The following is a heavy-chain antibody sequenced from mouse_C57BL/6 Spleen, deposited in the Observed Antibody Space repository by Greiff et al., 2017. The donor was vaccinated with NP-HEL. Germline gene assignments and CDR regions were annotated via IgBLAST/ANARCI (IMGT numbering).Heavy chain of an antibody. J-gene: IGHJ4*01. D-gene: IGHD2-1*01. Sequence: VQLQQPGAELVKPGASVKLSCTASGFNFKDYYMHWVKQRTEQGLEWIGRIDPDDGDTKYAPKFQGKATITADTSSNTAYLQLSSLTSEDTAVYYCARGGNFPLYAMDYWGQGASVTVSS. V-gene: IGHV14-2*01. CDR2: IDPDDGDT. CDR3: ARGGNFPLYAMDY. CDR1: GFNFKDYY.